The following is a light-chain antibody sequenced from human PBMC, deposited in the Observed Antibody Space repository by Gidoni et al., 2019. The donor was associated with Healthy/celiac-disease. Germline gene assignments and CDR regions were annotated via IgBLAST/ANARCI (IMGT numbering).Light chain of an antibody. V-gene: IGKV1-9*01. Sequence: DILLTQSPSFLSASVGDRVTITCRASQDISSYLAWYQQKPGKAPELLIYAASILQSGVPSRFSGRGSGTEFTLTISSLQPADFATYYCQQLNSYAFGQGTKVDSK. CDR1: QDISSY. J-gene: IGKJ2*01. CDR2: AAS. CDR3: QQLNSYA.